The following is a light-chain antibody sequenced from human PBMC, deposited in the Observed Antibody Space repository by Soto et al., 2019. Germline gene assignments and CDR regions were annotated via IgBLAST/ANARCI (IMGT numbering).Light chain of an antibody. CDR2: DAS. V-gene: IGKV1-5*01. CDR3: QQYHTSSIT. J-gene: IGKJ5*01. Sequence: DIQMTQSPSTLSASVGDRVTITYRASQTISSWLAWYQQKPVKAPTLLIYDASTLERGVPSRFSGTGSGTEFTLSIDSLQPDDFATDYCQQYHTSSITFGQGTRRAIK. CDR1: QTISSW.